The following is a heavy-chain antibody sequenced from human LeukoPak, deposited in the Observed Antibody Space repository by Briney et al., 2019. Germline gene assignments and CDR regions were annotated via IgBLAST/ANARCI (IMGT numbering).Heavy chain of an antibody. D-gene: IGHD3-10*01. CDR2: INHSGST. CDR3: ARHESDSHGSGSYWPPPYYFDY. Sequence: SETLSLTCAVYGGSFSGYYWSWIRQPPGKGLEWIGEINHSGSTNYNPSLKSRVTISVDTSKNQFSLKLSSVTVADTAVYYCARHESDSHGSGSYWPPPYYFDYWGQGTLVTVSS. CDR1: GGSFSGYY. V-gene: IGHV4-34*01. J-gene: IGHJ4*02.